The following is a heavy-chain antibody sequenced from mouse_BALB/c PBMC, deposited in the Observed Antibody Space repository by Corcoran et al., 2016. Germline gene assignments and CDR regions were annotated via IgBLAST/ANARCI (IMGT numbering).Heavy chain of an antibody. J-gene: IGHJ3*01. Sequence: EVQLQQSGPELVKPGTSVKISCKTSGYTFNEYTMYWVKQSHGKSLEWIGGINPNNGGTSYNQKFKGKATLTVDKSSSTAYMELRSLTSEDSAVYYCSRWLLPLSWFAYWVQGTLVTVSA. D-gene: IGHD2-3*01. V-gene: IGHV1-18*01. CDR1: GYTFNEYT. CDR3: SRWLLPLSWFAY. CDR2: INPNNGGT.